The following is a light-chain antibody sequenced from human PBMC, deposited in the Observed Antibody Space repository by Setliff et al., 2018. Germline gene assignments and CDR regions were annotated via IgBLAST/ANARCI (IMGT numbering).Light chain of an antibody. V-gene: IGLV2-8*01. J-gene: IGLJ1*01. CDR1: SNDIGAYKF. CDR2: EVT. CDR3: SSYAASYNPYV. Sequence: QSALAQPPSASGSPGRSLTISCTGTSNDIGAYKFVSWYQQHPGKPPKLIIYEVTKRPSGVPDRFSGSKSGNTASLTVSGLQAEDEADYYCSSYAASYNPYVFGTGTKVTVL.